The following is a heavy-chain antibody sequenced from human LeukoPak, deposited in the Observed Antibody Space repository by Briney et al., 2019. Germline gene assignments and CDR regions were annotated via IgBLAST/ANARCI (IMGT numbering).Heavy chain of an antibody. V-gene: IGHV4-39*07. D-gene: IGHD1-14*01. J-gene: IGHJ4*02. CDR2: IYYSGST. CDR1: GGSISSSSYY. Sequence: SETLSLTCTVSGGSISSSSYYWGWIRQPPGKGLEWIGSIYYSGSTYYNPSLKSRVTISVDTSKNQFSLKLSSVTAADTAVYYCARTTGHSLFDYWGQGTLVTVSS. CDR3: ARTTGHSLFDY.